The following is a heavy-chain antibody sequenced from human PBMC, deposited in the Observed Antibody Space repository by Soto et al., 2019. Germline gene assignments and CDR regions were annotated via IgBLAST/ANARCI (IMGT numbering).Heavy chain of an antibody. J-gene: IGHJ6*02. CDR1: GFTFDDYA. Sequence: EVQLVESGGGLVQPGRSLRLSCAASGFTFDDYAMHWVRQAPGKDLEWVSGISWNSGSIGYADTVKGRFTISRDNAKNTLYLQMNSLRAEDTALYYCAKGMVRGVIIAGHYYGMDVWDQGTTVTVSS. V-gene: IGHV3-9*01. CDR3: AKGMVRGVIIAGHYYGMDV. CDR2: ISWNSGSI. D-gene: IGHD3-10*01.